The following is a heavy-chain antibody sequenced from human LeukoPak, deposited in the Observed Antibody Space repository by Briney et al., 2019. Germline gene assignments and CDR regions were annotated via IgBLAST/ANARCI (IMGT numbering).Heavy chain of an antibody. CDR2: IKSKTGGGTT. V-gene: IGHV3-15*01. D-gene: IGHD1-1*01. Sequence: PGGSLRLSCAASGFTFSNAWMSWVRQAPGKGLEWVGRIKSKTGGGTTDYAAPVKGRFTISRDDSKNTLYLQMNSLKTEDTAVYYCTTGTGTYYYYYYMDVWGKGTTVTVSS. CDR3: TTGTGTYYYYYYMDV. J-gene: IGHJ6*03. CDR1: GFTFSNAW.